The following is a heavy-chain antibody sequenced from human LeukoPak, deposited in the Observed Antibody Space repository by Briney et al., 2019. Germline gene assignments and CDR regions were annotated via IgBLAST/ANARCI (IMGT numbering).Heavy chain of an antibody. Sequence: GGSLRLSCAASGFTFSSYGMHWVRQAPGKGLEWVAFIRYDGSNKYYADSVKGRFTISRDDSKNTLYLQMNSLRAEDTAVYYCAKGQKPYDTPPGYWGQGTLVTVSS. CDR1: GFTFSSYG. J-gene: IGHJ4*02. CDR3: AKGQKPYDTPPGY. V-gene: IGHV3-30*02. D-gene: IGHD3-9*01. CDR2: IRYDGSNK.